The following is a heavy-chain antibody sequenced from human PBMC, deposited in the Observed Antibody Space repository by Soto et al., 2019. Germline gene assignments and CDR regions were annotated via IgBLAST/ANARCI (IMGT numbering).Heavy chain of an antibody. D-gene: IGHD6-6*01. V-gene: IGHV4-30-4*02. CDR2: IYYSGRT. Sequence: SDTLSLTCTVSGGSISSDYYYWRWIRQPPGKGLEWIGYIYYSGRTAYNPSLKSRIIISIDTSKNQFSLSLNSLNAADTAVYYCAGELSNSPEYFDFWGLGTMVNV. CDR1: GGSISSDYYY. CDR3: AGELSNSPEYFDF. J-gene: IGHJ4*02.